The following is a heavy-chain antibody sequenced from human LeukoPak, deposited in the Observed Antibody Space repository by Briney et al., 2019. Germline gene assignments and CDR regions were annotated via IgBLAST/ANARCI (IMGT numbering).Heavy chain of an antibody. CDR1: GYTFTSYG. J-gene: IGHJ4*02. V-gene: IGHV1-69*13. CDR3: ARGLPNYYDSSGYS. D-gene: IGHD3-22*01. Sequence: SVKVSCKASGYTFTSYGISWVRQAPGQGLEWMGGIIPIFGTANYAQKFQGRVTITADESTSTAYMELSSLRSEDTAVYYCARGLPNYYDSSGYSWGQGTLVTVSS. CDR2: IIPIFGTA.